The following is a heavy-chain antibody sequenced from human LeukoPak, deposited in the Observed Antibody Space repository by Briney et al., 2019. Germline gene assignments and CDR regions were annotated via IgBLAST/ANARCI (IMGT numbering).Heavy chain of an antibody. D-gene: IGHD4-23*01. V-gene: IGHV3-30*18. Sequence: GRSLRLSCAASGFTFSSYGMHWVRQAPGKGLEWVAVISYDGSSKYYADSVKGRFTISRDNSKNTLYLQMNSLRAEDTAVYYCAKLQMTTVAGGFDYWGQGTLVTVSS. J-gene: IGHJ4*02. CDR2: ISYDGSSK. CDR1: GFTFSSYG. CDR3: AKLQMTTVAGGFDY.